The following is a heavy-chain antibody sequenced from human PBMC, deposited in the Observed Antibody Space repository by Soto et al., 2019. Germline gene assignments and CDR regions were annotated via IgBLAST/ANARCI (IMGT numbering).Heavy chain of an antibody. CDR3: ASERLCGADCYFFDN. Sequence: EVPLVETGGGSVQPGGSLRLSCAASGFTLRNYEMNWVRQAPGKGLEWISKISGSNNNIYYADSVRGRFTISRDNAKNSLYLQMNSLRAEDTAIYYCASERLCGADCYFFDNWGQGTQVTVSS. J-gene: IGHJ4*02. CDR2: ISGSNNNI. D-gene: IGHD2-21*02. CDR1: GFTLRNYE. V-gene: IGHV3-48*03.